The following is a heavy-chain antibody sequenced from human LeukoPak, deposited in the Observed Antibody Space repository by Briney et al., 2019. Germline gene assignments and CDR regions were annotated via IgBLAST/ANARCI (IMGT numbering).Heavy chain of an antibody. CDR1: GFTFSSYA. Sequence: GGSLRLSCAASGFTFSSYAMSWVRQAPGKGLEWVSAISGSGGSTYYADSVKGRFTISRDNSKNTLYLQMNSLRAEDTVVYYCASNIGAFYYMDVWGKGTTVTVSS. CDR3: ASNIGAFYYMDV. D-gene: IGHD5-12*01. V-gene: IGHV3-23*01. CDR2: ISGSGGST. J-gene: IGHJ6*03.